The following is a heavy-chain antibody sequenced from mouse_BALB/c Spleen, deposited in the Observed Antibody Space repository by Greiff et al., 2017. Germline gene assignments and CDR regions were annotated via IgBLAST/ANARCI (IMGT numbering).Heavy chain of an antibody. D-gene: IGHD1-2*01. CDR2: IWAGGST. Sequence: VQLVESGPGLVAPSQSLSITCTVSGFSLTSYGVHWVRQPPGKGLEWLGVIWAGGSTNYNSALMSRLSISKDNSKSQVFLKMNSLQTDDTAMYYCARESITTAYYAMDYWGQGTSVTVSS. CDR3: ARESITTAYYAMDY. J-gene: IGHJ4*01. V-gene: IGHV2-9*02. CDR1: GFSLTSYG.